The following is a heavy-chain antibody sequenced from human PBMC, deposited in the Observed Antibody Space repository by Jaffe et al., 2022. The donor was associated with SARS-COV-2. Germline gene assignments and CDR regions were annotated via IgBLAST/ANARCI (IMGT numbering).Heavy chain of an antibody. Sequence: EVQLVESGGGLVQPGGSLRLSCAASGFTFSSYSMNWVRQAPGKGLEWVSYISSSSSTIYYADSVKGRFTISRDNAKNSLYLQMNSLRAEDTAVYYCARDGRCSGGSCYSGFSLFDYWGQGTLVTVSS. V-gene: IGHV3-48*01. CDR2: ISSSSSTI. CDR1: GFTFSSYS. D-gene: IGHD2-15*01. J-gene: IGHJ4*02. CDR3: ARDGRCSGGSCYSGFSLFDY.